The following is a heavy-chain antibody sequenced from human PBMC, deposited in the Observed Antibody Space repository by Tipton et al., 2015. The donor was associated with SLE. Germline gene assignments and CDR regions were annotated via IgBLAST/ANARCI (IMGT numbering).Heavy chain of an antibody. Sequence: LRLSCTVSGGSISSYYWSWIRQPPGKGLEWIGYIYYSGSTNYNPSLKSRVTISVDTSKNQFSLKLNSVTAADTAVYYCAGCHVSGSYPYYYYYYMDVWGKGTTVTVSS. CDR2: IYYSGST. CDR3: AGCHVSGSYPYYYYYYMDV. CDR1: GGSISSYY. J-gene: IGHJ6*03. V-gene: IGHV4-59*01. D-gene: IGHD3-10*01.